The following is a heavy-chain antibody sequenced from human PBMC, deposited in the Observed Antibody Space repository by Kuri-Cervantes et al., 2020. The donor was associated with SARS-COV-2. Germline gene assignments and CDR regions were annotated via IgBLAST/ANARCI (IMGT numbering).Heavy chain of an antibody. CDR3: ARGAGYSSSWYRGGAFDI. D-gene: IGHD6-13*01. J-gene: IGHJ3*02. V-gene: IGHV4-61*01. CDR1: RGSISSHDSMSSNF. Sequence: SETLSLTCSVSRGSISSHDSMSSNFWTWIRQPPGKGLEWIGDIHSSGSTNYNPSLKGRVTILLDASKNQFSLRLDSVTAADTAVYFCARGAGYSSSWYRGGAFDIWGQGTMVTVSS. CDR2: IHSSGST.